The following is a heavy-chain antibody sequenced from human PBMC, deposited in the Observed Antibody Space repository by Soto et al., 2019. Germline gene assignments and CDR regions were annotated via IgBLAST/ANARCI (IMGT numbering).Heavy chain of an antibody. J-gene: IGHJ4*02. D-gene: IGHD3-16*01. V-gene: IGHV3-23*01. CDR3: AKGPGDDYGDYFDY. Sequence: EVQLLESGGGLVQPGGSLRLSCAASGFTFSSYAMSWLRQAPGKGLEWVSAISGRGGSTYYADSVKGRFTISRDNSNNALYLPINSLRAEDKAVYYCAKGPGDDYGDYFDYWGQGTLVTVSS. CDR1: GFTFSSYA. CDR2: ISGRGGST.